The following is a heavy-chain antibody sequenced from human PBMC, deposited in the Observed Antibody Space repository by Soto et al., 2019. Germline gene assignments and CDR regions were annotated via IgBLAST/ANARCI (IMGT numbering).Heavy chain of an antibody. Sequence: SETLSLTCTVSGDSISGSPYFWGWIRQPPGKRLEWIGSIFYDGYTLYTPSLRSRVTISVDTSKNQFSLKLASVAAADTATYFCARLQAAVPHYWGQGALVTVSS. D-gene: IGHD6-13*01. CDR2: IFYDGYT. CDR1: GDSISGSPYF. J-gene: IGHJ4*02. CDR3: ARLQAAVPHY. V-gene: IGHV4-39*01.